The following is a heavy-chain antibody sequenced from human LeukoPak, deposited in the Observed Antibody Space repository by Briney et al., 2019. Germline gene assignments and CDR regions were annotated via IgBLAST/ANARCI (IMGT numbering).Heavy chain of an antibody. D-gene: IGHD6-19*01. CDR1: GFTFDDYA. CDR2: ISWDSGRI. V-gene: IGHV3-9*01. CDR3: AKGPYSSGWYLDS. J-gene: IGHJ4*02. Sequence: GGSLRLSCAASGFTFDDYAMYWVRQAPGKGLEWVSGISWDSGRIGYADSVKGRFTISRDNAKNSLFLQMNSLRAGDTAFYYCAKGPYSSGWYLDSWGQGTLVTVSS.